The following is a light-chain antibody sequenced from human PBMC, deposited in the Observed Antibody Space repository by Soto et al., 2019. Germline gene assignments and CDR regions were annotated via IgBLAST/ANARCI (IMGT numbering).Light chain of an antibody. V-gene: IGKV3-20*01. Sequence: EIVLTQSPGTLSLSPGERATLSCRASQSVSSNYVAWYQQKPGQAPRLLIHGASSRATGIPDRFSGSGSGTDFALTLSSLQSEDFAVYYCQQYNNWPITFGQGTRLEI. J-gene: IGKJ5*01. CDR3: QQYNNWPIT. CDR2: GAS. CDR1: QSVSSNY.